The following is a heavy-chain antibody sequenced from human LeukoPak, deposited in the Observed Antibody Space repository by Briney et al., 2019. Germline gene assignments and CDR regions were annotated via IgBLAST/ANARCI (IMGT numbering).Heavy chain of an antibody. J-gene: IGHJ6*03. CDR1: GDSVSSDSAA. Sequence: SQTLSLTCAISGDSVSSDSAAWNWIRQSPSRGLEWLGRTYYRSNWYNDYAVSVKSRITITPDTSKNQFSLQLNSVTPEDTAVYYCARGLGGYDWDYYYMDVWGKGTTVTVSS. D-gene: IGHD5-12*01. CDR2: TYYRSNWYN. V-gene: IGHV6-1*01. CDR3: ARGLGGYDWDYYYMDV.